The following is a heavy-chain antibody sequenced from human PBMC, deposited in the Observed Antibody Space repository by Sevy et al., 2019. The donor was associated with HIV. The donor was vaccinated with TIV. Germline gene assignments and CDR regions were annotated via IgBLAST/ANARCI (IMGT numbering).Heavy chain of an antibody. V-gene: IGHV4-31*03. CDR1: GGSISSGGYY. Sequence: SETLSLTCTVSGGSISSGGYYWSWIRQHPGKGLEWIGYIYYSGSTYYNPSLKSRVTISVDTSKNQFSLKLSSVTAADTAVYYCARYRYSSSSYFDYWGQGTLVTVSS. CDR2: IYYSGST. D-gene: IGHD6-13*01. J-gene: IGHJ4*02. CDR3: ARYRYSSSSYFDY.